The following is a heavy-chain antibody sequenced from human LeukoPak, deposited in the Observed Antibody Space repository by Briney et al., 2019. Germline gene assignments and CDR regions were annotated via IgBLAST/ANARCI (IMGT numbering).Heavy chain of an antibody. CDR3: ATVSAREDFDY. CDR2: ISSSGSNI. D-gene: IGHD3-10*01. Sequence: PGGSLRLSCAASEFTFSSYSMNWVRQAPGKGLEWVSCISSSGSNIYYADSVKGRFTISRDNAKNSLYLQMNNLRSEDTAVYYCATVSAREDFDYWGQGTLVTVSS. J-gene: IGHJ4*02. V-gene: IGHV3-48*01. CDR1: EFTFSSYS.